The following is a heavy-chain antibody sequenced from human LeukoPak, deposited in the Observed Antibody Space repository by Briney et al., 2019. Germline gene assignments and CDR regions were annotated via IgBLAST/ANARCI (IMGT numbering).Heavy chain of an antibody. CDR2: IIPIFGTA. CDR3: ARPNGGYSYGNQYYYGMDV. J-gene: IGHJ6*02. D-gene: IGHD5-18*01. CDR1: GGTFSSYA. Sequence: SVKVSCKASGGTFSSYAISWVRQAPGQGLEWMGGIIPIFGTANYAQKFQGRVTITADESTSTAYMELSSLRSEDTAVCYCARPNGGYSYGNQYYYGMDVWGQGTTVTVSS. V-gene: IGHV1-69*01.